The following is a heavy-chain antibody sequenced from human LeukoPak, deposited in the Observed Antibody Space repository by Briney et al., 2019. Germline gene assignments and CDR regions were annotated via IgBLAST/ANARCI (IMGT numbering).Heavy chain of an antibody. D-gene: IGHD3-22*01. CDR1: GFTFSSYS. V-gene: IGHV3-21*01. Sequence: GGSLRLSCAASGFTFSSYSMNWVRQAPGKGLEWVSSISSSSYIYYADSVKGRFTISRDNAKNSLYLQMNSLRAEDTAVYYCAREGLYDSSVDFDYWGQGTLVTVSS. CDR2: ISSSSYI. CDR3: AREGLYDSSVDFDY. J-gene: IGHJ4*02.